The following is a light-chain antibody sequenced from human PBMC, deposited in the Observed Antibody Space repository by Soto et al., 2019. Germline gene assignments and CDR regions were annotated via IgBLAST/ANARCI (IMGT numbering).Light chain of an antibody. J-gene: IGKJ1*01. CDR3: QQYGSSPQT. Sequence: EIVLTQSPGTLYLSPGERATLSCRASQSVSSNYLAWFQQKPGQAPRLLIYAASSRATGIPDRFSGSGYGTDFTLTISRLEPEDFAVYYCQQYGSSPQTFGQGTKVPIK. V-gene: IGKV3-20*01. CDR1: QSVSSNY. CDR2: AAS.